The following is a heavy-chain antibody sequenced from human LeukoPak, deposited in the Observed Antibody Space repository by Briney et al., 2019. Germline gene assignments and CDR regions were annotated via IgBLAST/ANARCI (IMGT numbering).Heavy chain of an antibody. J-gene: IGHJ4*02. V-gene: IGHV4-4*07. CDR2: IYTSGSI. CDR3: ARQNLGKLSLYFDY. Sequence: SETLSLTCTVSGGSISSYYWSWIRQPAGKGLEWIGRIYTSGSINYNPSLKSRVTMSVDTSKNQFSLKLSSVTAADTAMYYCARQNLGKLSLYFDYWGQGTLVTVSS. D-gene: IGHD5-18*01. CDR1: GGSISSYY.